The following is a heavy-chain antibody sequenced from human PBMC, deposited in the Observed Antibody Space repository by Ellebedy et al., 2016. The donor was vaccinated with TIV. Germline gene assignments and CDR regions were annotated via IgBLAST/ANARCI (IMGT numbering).Heavy chain of an antibody. CDR1: GFTFSRYA. D-gene: IGHD5-18*01. CDR2: ISSNGGST. V-gene: IGHV3-64*01. Sequence: GESLKISCAASGFTFSRYAMHWVRQAPGKGLEYVSAISSNGGSTYYANSVEGRFTISRDNSKNTLYLQMGSLRVEDMAVYYCARSFGGGYSYGYHDHWGQGTLVTVSS. J-gene: IGHJ5*02. CDR3: ARSFGGGYSYGYHDH.